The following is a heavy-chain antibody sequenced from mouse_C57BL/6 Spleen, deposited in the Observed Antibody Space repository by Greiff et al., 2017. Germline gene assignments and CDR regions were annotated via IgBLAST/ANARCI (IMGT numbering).Heavy chain of an antibody. CDR3: ARSWDYYGSSGAY. CDR1: GYAFSSSW. Sequence: VQLQQSGPELVKPGASVKISCKASGYAFSSSWMNWVKQRPGKGLEWIGRIYPGDGDTNYNGKFKGKATLTADKSSSTAYMQLSSLTSEDSAVYFCARSWDYYGSSGAYWGQGTLVTVSA. CDR2: IYPGDGDT. V-gene: IGHV1-82*01. D-gene: IGHD1-1*01. J-gene: IGHJ3*01.